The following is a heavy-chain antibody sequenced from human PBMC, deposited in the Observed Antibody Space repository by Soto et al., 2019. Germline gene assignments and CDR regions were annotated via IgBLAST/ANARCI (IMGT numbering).Heavy chain of an antibody. CDR2: IYYSGST. D-gene: IGHD7-27*01. CDR3: ARESSTGDLLYYYYGMDV. V-gene: IGHV4-59*01. CDR1: GGSISSYY. J-gene: IGHJ6*02. Sequence: SETLSLTCTVSGGSISSYYWSWIRQPPGKGLEWIGYIYYSGSTNYNPSLKSRVTISVDTSKNQFSLKLSSVTAADTAVYYCARESSTGDLLYYYYGMDVWGQGTTVTVSS.